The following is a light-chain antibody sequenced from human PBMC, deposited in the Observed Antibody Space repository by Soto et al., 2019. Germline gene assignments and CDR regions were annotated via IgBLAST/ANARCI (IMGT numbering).Light chain of an antibody. CDR1: QGISSY. CDR3: QQYYSYPALT. CDR2: AAS. V-gene: IGKV1-8*01. Sequence: AIRMTQSPSSLSASTGDIVTITCRASQGISSYLAWYQQKPGKAPKLLIYAASTLQSGVPSRFSGSGSGTDYTLTISCLQSEDFATYYCQQYYSYPALTFGGGTKVEIK. J-gene: IGKJ4*01.